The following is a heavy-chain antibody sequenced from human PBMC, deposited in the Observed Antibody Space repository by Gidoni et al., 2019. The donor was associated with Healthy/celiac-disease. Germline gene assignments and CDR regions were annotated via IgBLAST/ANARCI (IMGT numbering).Heavy chain of an antibody. CDR2: ISGSGGST. CDR1: VFPFSSYA. CDR3: AKDLWFGELLMGYYYYGMDV. Sequence: EVQLLESGGGLVQPGGSLSLSCAASVFPFSSYAMIWVRQAPGKGLEWVSAISGSGGSTDYADSVKGRFTISRDNSKNTLYLQMNSLRAEDTAVYYCAKDLWFGELLMGYYYYGMDVWGQGTTVTVSS. J-gene: IGHJ6*02. D-gene: IGHD3-10*01. V-gene: IGHV3-23*01.